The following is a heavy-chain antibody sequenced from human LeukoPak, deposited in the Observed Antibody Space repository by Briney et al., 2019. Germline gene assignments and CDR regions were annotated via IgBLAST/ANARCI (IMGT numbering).Heavy chain of an antibody. CDR2: TSHSGTT. J-gene: IGHJ3*02. V-gene: IGHV4-39*01. Sequence: SETLSLTRTVSGGSITTSSYYWGWVRQPPGKGLEWIGCTSHSGTTFYSPSLRSRVSISVDTSNSQFSLKLSSMTATDTAVYYCAKTTRASIRSAFDIWGQGTLVTVSS. D-gene: IGHD1-7*01. CDR3: AKTTRASIRSAFDI. CDR1: GGSITTSSYY.